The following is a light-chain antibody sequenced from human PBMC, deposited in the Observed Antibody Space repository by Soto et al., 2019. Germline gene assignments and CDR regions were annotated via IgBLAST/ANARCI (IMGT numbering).Light chain of an antibody. J-gene: IGKJ4*01. Sequence: ENVLTQSPGTLSLSPGERATLSCRASQSVSSSYLAWYQQKPGQAPRLLIYGASSRATGIPDRFSGSGSGTNFTQNICRLEPEDFAVYYCQQYGSSPPLTFGVGTKMQIK. CDR2: GAS. CDR1: QSVSSSY. V-gene: IGKV3-20*01. CDR3: QQYGSSPPLT.